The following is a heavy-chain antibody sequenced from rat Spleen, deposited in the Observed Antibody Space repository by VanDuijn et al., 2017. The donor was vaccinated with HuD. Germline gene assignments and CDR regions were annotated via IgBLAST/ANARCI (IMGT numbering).Heavy chain of an antibody. V-gene: IGHV5-25*01. J-gene: IGHJ4*01. CDR3: AKPLGTTQVMDA. D-gene: IGHD1-5*01. Sequence: EVQLVESGGGLVQPGRSLKLSCAASGFTFSSFAMAWVRQAPKKGLEWVATITSGGSNTYYPDSVKGRFTIPRDNAKSTLYLQMDSLRSEDTATYYCAKPLGTTQVMDAWGQGASVTVSS. CDR1: GFTFSSFA. CDR2: ITSGGSNT.